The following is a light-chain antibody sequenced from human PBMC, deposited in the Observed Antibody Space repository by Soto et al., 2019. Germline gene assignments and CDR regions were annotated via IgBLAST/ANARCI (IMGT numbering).Light chain of an antibody. J-gene: IGKJ5*01. CDR1: QAISNY. V-gene: IGKV1-33*01. CDR3: QQYDNLPIT. CDR2: DAS. Sequence: DIQMTQSPSSLSASVGDRATITCQASQAISNYLHWYQQKPGKAPKLLIYDASNLETGVPSGFSGSGSGTDFTFTISSLLPEDNATYYCQQYDNLPITFGPGTRLEIK.